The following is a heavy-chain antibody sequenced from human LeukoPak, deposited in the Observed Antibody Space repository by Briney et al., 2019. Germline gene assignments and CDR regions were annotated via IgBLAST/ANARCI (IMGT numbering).Heavy chain of an antibody. J-gene: IGHJ3*02. CDR3: ARGYPRGAFDI. CDR1: GYTFTSYY. D-gene: IGHD1-1*01. Sequence: GASVKVSCKASGYTFTSYYMHWVRQAPGQGLEWMGIINPSGGSTSYAQKFQGRVTMTTDTSTSTAYMELRSLRSDDTAVYYCARGYPRGAFDIWGQGTMVTVSS. CDR2: INPSGGST. V-gene: IGHV1-46*01.